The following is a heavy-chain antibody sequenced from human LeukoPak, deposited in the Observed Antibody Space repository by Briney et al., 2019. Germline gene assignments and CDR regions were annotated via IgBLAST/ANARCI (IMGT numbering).Heavy chain of an antibody. CDR2: IRYDGSNK. J-gene: IGHJ3*02. V-gene: IGHV3-30*02. Sequence: GGSLRLSCAASGFTFSSYGMHWVRQAPGKGLEWVAFIRYDGSNKYYADSVKGRFTISRDNSKNTLYLQMNSLRAEDMALYYCARPGIATTGAFDIWGQGTMVTVSS. CDR1: GFTFSSYG. CDR3: ARPGIATTGAFDI. D-gene: IGHD6-13*01.